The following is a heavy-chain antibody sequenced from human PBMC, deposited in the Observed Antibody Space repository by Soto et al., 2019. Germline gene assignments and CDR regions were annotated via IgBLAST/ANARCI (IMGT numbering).Heavy chain of an antibody. V-gene: IGHV1-69*12. D-gene: IGHD2-8*01. Sequence: QVQLVQSGAEVKKPGSSVKVSCKASGGTFSSYAISWVRQAPGQGLEWMGGIIPIFGTANYAQKFQGRVTITEDECTSIASMELSSLRSEDTAVYYCAREVYVYYGSYYYCVDVWGQGTTVTVSS. CDR3: AREVYVYYGSYYYCVDV. CDR1: GGTFSSYA. J-gene: IGHJ6*02. CDR2: IIPIFGTA.